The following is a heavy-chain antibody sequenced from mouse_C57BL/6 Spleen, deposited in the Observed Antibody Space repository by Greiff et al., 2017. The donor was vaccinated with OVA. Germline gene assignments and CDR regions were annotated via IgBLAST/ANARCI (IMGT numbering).Heavy chain of an antibody. CDR3: ARRGSSYWYFDV. V-gene: IGHV1-55*01. CDR1: GYTFTSYW. J-gene: IGHJ1*03. D-gene: IGHD1-1*01. Sequence: VRLQQPGAELVKPGASVKMSCKASGYTFTSYWITWVKQRPGQGLEWIGDIYPGSGSTNYNEKFKSKATLTVDTSSSTAYMQLSSLTSEDSAVYYCARRGSSYWYFDVWGTGTTVTVSS. CDR2: IYPGSGST.